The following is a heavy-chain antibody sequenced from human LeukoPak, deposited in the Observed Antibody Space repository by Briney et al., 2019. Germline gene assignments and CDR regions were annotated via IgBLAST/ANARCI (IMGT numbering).Heavy chain of an antibody. CDR3: ARDSLPTYSSSWYMPDQH. V-gene: IGHV1-24*01. CDR1: GYTLTELS. Sequence: ASVKVSCKVSGYTLTELSMHWVRQAPGKGLEWMGGFDPEDGETIYAQKFQGRVTMTEDTSTDTAYMELSSLRSDDTAVYYCARDSLPTYSSSWYMPDQHWGQGTLVTVSS. D-gene: IGHD6-13*01. J-gene: IGHJ1*01. CDR2: FDPEDGET.